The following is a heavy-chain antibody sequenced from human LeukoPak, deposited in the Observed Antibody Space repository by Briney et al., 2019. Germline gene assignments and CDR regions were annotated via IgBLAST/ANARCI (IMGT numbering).Heavy chain of an antibody. Sequence: GGSLRLSCAASGFTFSDFYMSWIRQAPGKGLEWVSLISSSQRAINYGDAVKGRFTTSRDNAKNSLFLQMNNLRAEDTAVYYCVKSPWYHGSGSYSGTIHWGQGTLATVSS. CDR3: VKSPWYHGSGSYSGTIH. V-gene: IGHV3-11*04. CDR2: ISSSQRAI. CDR1: GFTFSDFY. J-gene: IGHJ4*02. D-gene: IGHD3-10*01.